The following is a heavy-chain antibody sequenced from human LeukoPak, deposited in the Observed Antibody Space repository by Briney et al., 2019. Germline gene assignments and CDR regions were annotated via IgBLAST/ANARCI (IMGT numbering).Heavy chain of an antibody. D-gene: IGHD3-22*01. J-gene: IGHJ4*02. Sequence: SETLSLTCTVSGGSITGYYWSWIRQPPGKGLEWIGYIYYSGSTYYNPSLKSRVTISVDTSKNQFSLKLSSVTAADTAVYYCARGGYYDRSGYPGHYFDYWGQGTLVTVSS. CDR3: ARGGYYDRSGYPGHYFDY. V-gene: IGHV4-59*12. CDR1: GGSITGYY. CDR2: IYYSGST.